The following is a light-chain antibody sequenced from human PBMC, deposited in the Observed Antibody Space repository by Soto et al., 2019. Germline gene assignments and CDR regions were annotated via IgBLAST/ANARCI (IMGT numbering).Light chain of an antibody. CDR2: GAS. Sequence: EIVLTQSPGTLSLSPGERATLSCRASQSVSSSSLAWYQQKPGQAPRLLIYGASSRATGIPDRFSGSGSGTDFTLTISRLEPEDFAVYYCQQYGSSPPCTFGQGTKVEIK. CDR3: QQYGSSPPCT. V-gene: IGKV3-20*01. CDR1: QSVSSSS. J-gene: IGKJ1*01.